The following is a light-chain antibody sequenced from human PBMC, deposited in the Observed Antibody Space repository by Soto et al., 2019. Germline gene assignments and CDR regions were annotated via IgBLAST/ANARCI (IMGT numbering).Light chain of an antibody. V-gene: IGKV1-39*01. J-gene: IGKJ3*01. CDR1: QSISSY. Sequence: SSLSASVGDRVTITCRASQSISSYLNWYQQKPGKAPKLLIYAASSLQSGVPSRFSGSGSGTDFTLTISSLQPEDFATYSCQQSYSTPSFGPGTKVDI. CDR2: AAS. CDR3: QQSYSTPS.